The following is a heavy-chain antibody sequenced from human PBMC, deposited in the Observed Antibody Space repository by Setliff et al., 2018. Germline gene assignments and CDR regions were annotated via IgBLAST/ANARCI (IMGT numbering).Heavy chain of an antibody. CDR1: GGSISGSSYY. CDR2: IFYSGST. Sequence: SETLSLTCTVSGGSISGSSYYWGWIRQPPGKGLEWIGSIFYSGSTYYNPSLKSRVTISVDTSKNQFSLKLSSVTAADTAVYYCARPSKYYDILTGYYHNWFDPWGQGTLVTVSS. V-gene: IGHV4-39*01. D-gene: IGHD3-9*01. CDR3: ARPSKYYDILTGYYHNWFDP. J-gene: IGHJ5*02.